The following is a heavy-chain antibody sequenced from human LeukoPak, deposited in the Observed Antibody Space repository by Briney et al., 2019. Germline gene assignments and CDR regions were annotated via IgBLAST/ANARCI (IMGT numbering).Heavy chain of an antibody. CDR2: INHSGTT. CDR3: ARGPASGSNFAWFDP. Sequence: KPSETLSLTCAVYGGSLSNYYWSWIRQTPGKGLEWIGEINHSGTTKYNPSLKSRVTISVDMPKNQFSLELSSVTAADTAVYYCARGPASGSNFAWFDPWGQGTLVTVSS. CDR1: GGSLSNYY. V-gene: IGHV4-34*01. J-gene: IGHJ5*02. D-gene: IGHD3-10*01.